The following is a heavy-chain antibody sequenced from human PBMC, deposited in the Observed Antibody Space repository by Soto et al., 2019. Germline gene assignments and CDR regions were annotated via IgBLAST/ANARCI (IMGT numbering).Heavy chain of an antibody. CDR2: IIPIFDKT. V-gene: IGHV1-69*06. CDR1: GDTLTTDG. J-gene: IGHJ4*02. CDR3: ARVPPGYCSGGTCFWYYFDY. D-gene: IGHD2-15*01. Sequence: ASGKVSCKASGDTLTTDGIGWVRQAPGQGLEWMGGIIPIFDKTYYSEKFQDRVTITADKSTSTAYMELSGLRSDDTAVYYCARVPPGYCSGGTCFWYYFDYWGQGTRVTVSS.